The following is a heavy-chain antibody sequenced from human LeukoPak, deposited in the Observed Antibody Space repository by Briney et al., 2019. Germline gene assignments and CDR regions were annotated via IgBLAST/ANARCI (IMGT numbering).Heavy chain of an antibody. CDR2: ISGSGGST. D-gene: IGHD6-13*01. CDR1: GFTFSSYA. CDR3: AKGMSWYFIFQH. J-gene: IGHJ1*01. V-gene: IGHV3-23*01. Sequence: GASLRLSCAASGFTFSSYAMSWVRQAPGKGLEWVSAISGSGGSTYYADSVKGRFTISRDNSKNTLYLQMNSLRAEDTAVYYCAKGMSWYFIFQHWGQGTLVTVSS.